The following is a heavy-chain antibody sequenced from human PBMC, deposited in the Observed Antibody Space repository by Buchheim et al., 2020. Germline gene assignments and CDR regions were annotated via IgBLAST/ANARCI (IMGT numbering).Heavy chain of an antibody. J-gene: IGHJ5*02. D-gene: IGHD3-16*01. V-gene: IGHV1-8*01. CDR2: VHPHNGHT. CDR3: ARALTSPDMGVFDP. CDR1: GSTFSNYH. Sequence: QVQLVQSGAEVKKPGASVKVSCKASGSTFSNYHINWVRQATGQGPEWMGWVHPHNGHTGYAQKFQGRVTMTRNTSISTAYMELSSLRSEDTAVYYCARALTSPDMGVFDPWGQGTL.